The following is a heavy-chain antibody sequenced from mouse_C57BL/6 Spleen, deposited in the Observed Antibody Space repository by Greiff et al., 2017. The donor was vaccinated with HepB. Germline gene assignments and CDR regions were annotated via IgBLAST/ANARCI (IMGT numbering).Heavy chain of an antibody. J-gene: IGHJ3*01. V-gene: IGHV1-64*01. CDR1: GYTFTSYW. D-gene: IGHD3-2*02. Sequence: VQLQQPGAELVKPGASVKLSCTASGYTFTSYWMHWVKQRPGQGLEWIGMIHPNSGSTNYNEKFKSKATLTVDKSSSTAYMQLSSLTSEDSAVYYCARDSSGFAYWGQGTLVTVSA. CDR3: ARDSSGFAY. CDR2: IHPNSGST.